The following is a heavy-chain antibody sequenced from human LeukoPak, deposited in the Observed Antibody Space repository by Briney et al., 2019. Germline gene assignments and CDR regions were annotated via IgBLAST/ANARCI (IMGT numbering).Heavy chain of an antibody. D-gene: IGHD1-7*01. CDR3: ARELELCYFDS. V-gene: IGHV4-34*01. CDR2: INHSGST. Sequence: PSETLSLTCAVYGGSFTGYYWSWIRQPPGKGLEWIGEINHSGSTNYNPSLKSRVTISVDTSKNQFSLKLTSVTAADTAVYYCARELELCYFDSWGQGTLVTVSS. CDR1: GGSFTGYY. J-gene: IGHJ4*02.